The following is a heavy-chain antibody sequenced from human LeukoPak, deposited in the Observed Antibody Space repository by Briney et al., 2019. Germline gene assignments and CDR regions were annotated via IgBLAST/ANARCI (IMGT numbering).Heavy chain of an antibody. V-gene: IGHV3-66*04. CDR1: GFTVSSNY. J-gene: IGHJ4*02. CDR2: IYSGGST. D-gene: IGHD5-12*01. Sequence: GGSLRLSCAASGFTVSSNYMSWVRQAPGKGLEWVSVIYSGGSTYYADSVKGRFTISRDNSKNTLYLQMNSLRAEDTAVYYCARPSREMATMASGYWGQGTLVTVSS. CDR3: ARPSREMATMASGY.